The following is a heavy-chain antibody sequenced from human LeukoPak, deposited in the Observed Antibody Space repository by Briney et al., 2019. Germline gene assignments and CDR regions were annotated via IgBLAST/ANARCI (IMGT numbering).Heavy chain of an antibody. J-gene: IGHJ6*03. V-gene: IGHV1-24*01. D-gene: IGHD2-21*02. Sequence: ASVKVSCKVSGYTLTELSMHWVRQAPGKGLEWMGGFDPEDGETIYAQKFQGRVTMTEGTSTDTAYMELSSLRSEDTAVYYCARAPRLLTASYYYMDVWGKGTTVTVSS. CDR2: FDPEDGET. CDR1: GYTLTELS. CDR3: ARAPRLLTASYYYMDV.